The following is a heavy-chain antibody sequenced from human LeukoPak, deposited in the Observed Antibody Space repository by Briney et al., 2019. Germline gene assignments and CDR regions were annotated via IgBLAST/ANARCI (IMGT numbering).Heavy chain of an antibody. CDR1: GGSISSSSYY. CDR2: IYYSGST. V-gene: IGHV4-39*01. D-gene: IGHD3-10*01. J-gene: IGHJ4*02. CDR3: ARRVVRGVYFDY. Sequence: SETLSLTCTVSGGSISSSSYYWGWIRQPPGKGLEWIGSIYYSGSTYYNPSLKSRVTISVDTSKNQFSLKLSSVTAADTAVYYCARRVVRGVYFDYWGQGTLVTVSS.